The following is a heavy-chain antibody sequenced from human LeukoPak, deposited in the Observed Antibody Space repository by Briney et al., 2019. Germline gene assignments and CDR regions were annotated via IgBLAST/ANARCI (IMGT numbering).Heavy chain of an antibody. CDR2: ISAYNGNT. V-gene: IGHV1-18*01. CDR1: GYTFTSYG. Sequence: ASVKVSCKASGYTFTSYGISWVRQAPGQGLEWMGWISAYNGNTNYAQKLQGRVTMTRDTSTSKVYMELSSLRSEDTAVYCCAREYYYDSSGYYFGWFDPWGQGTLVTVSS. CDR3: AREYYYDSSGYYFGWFDP. J-gene: IGHJ5*02. D-gene: IGHD3-22*01.